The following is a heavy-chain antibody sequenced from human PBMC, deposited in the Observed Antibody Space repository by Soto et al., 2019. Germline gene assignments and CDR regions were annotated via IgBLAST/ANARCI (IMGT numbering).Heavy chain of an antibody. Sequence: QVQLQESGPGLVKPSGTLSLTCAVSGGSVSSNNWWSCVRQSPGKGLEWMGEIYHSGSAHYNPSLKSRATISLDKSKNLFSLRLTSVTAADTAVYYCARVPGVVVSADDAFDIWGPGTRVIVSS. D-gene: IGHD2-21*02. CDR1: GGSVSSNNW. CDR3: ARVPGVVVSADDAFDI. V-gene: IGHV4-4*02. J-gene: IGHJ3*02. CDR2: IYHSGSA.